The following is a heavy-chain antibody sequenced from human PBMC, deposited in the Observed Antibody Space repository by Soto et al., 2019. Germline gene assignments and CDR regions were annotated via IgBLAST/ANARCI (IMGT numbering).Heavy chain of an antibody. V-gene: IGHV3-23*01. CDR3: AKDRVATSIFHY. J-gene: IGHJ4*02. CDR1: GFTFSDFA. CDR2: LDGAGGST. Sequence: GGSLRLSCLASGFTFSDFAMTWVRHVPGRGLEWVASLDGAGGSTYYADSVKGRFTISRDNSKNTLYLQMNSLRAEDTAVYYCAKDRVATSIFHYWCQGTLVTVSS. D-gene: IGHD5-12*01.